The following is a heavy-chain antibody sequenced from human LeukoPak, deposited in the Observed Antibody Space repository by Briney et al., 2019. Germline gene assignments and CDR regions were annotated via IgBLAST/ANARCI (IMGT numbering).Heavy chain of an antibody. CDR3: AIRFSRGSGSAIDY. J-gene: IGHJ4*02. D-gene: IGHD3-10*01. Sequence: GASVKVSCKASGYTFTRYDINWVRQATGQGLEWMGWMNPNSANTGYAQNFQGRVTMTRNTSISTAYMELSSLRSEDTAVYYCAIRFSRGSGSAIDYWGQGALVTVSS. V-gene: IGHV1-8*01. CDR1: GYTFTRYD. CDR2: MNPNSANT.